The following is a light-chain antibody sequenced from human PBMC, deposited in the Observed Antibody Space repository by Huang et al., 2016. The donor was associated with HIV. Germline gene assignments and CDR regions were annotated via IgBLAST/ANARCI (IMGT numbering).Light chain of an antibody. J-gene: IGKJ1*01. CDR2: GAS. CDR3: QQYNNWPRT. CDR1: QSVSSN. V-gene: IGKV3-15*01. Sequence: EIVMTQSPGNLSVSPGERATLSCRASQSVSSNLAWYQQKPGQAPRLLSYGASTRATGIPARFSGSGSGTEFTLTISSLQSEDSAVYYCQQYNNWPRTFGPGTKVEIK.